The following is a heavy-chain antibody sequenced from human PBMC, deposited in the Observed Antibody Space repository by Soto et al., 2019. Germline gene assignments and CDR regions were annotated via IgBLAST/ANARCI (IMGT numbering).Heavy chain of an antibody. V-gene: IGHV4-4*07. D-gene: IGHD3-22*01. J-gene: IGHJ5*02. CDR3: AKDEYYDSNNWFDP. Sequence: SETLSLTCTVSGGPIRASYWSWIRQPAGKGLEWIGRIYSTGSTNYNPSFRSRVTMSVDTSKNQFSLKLSSVTAVDTAVYYCAKDEYYDSNNWFDPWGQGTLVTVSS. CDR1: GGPIRASY. CDR2: IYSTGST.